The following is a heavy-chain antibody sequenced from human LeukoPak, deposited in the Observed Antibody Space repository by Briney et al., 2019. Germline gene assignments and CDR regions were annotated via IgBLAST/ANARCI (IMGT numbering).Heavy chain of an antibody. CDR3: ARGGSPGGFDF. CDR1: GFTFSSYW. Sequence: GGSLRLSCAASGFTFSSYWMTWVRQAPGEGLVWVSGVHSDGTTTSYADSVKGRFTISRDNAKNSLYLRMNSLRAEDTAVYYCARGGSPGGFDFWGQGTLVTVSS. D-gene: IGHD5-12*01. V-gene: IGHV3-74*01. CDR2: VHSDGTTT. J-gene: IGHJ3*01.